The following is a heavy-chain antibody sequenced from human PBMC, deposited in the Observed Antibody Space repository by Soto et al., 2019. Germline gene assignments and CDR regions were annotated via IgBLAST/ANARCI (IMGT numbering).Heavy chain of an antibody. J-gene: IGHJ4*02. CDR2: IRNEPKGYTT. Sequence: EVQLVESGGGLVQPGGSLRLSCAASGFTFSDHYMDWVRQAPGKGLEWVGRIRNEPKGYTTEYAASVKGRFTISRYDSENSLYLQMNNLKTVYTAVYYCVRNLAAGGTFYFDYWGQGALVTVSS. V-gene: IGHV3-72*01. CDR1: GFTFSDHY. D-gene: IGHD6-13*01. CDR3: VRNLAAGGTFYFDY.